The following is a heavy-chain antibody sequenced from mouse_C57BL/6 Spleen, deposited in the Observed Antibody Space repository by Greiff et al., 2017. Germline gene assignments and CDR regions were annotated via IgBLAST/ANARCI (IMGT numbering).Heavy chain of an antibody. CDR3: AREALPHWDFDV. J-gene: IGHJ1*03. Sequence: EVQLQQSGPELVKPGASVKMSCKASGYTFTDYNMHWVKQSHGKSLEWIGYINPNNGGTSYNQKFKGKAKLTVNKSSSTAYMELLSLTSEDSAVYYCAREALPHWDFDVWGTGTTVTVSS. CDR2: INPNNGGT. V-gene: IGHV1-22*01. CDR1: GYTFTDYN.